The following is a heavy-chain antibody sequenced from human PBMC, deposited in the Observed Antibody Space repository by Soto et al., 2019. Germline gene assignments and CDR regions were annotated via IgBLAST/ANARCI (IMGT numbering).Heavy chain of an antibody. CDR1: GYSFSSYW. CDR2: FDPSDSYT. J-gene: IGHJ3*02. V-gene: IGHV5-10-1*01. CDR3: ARRSSGIYDDLAFEI. D-gene: IGHD1-26*01. Sequence: PGESLKISCKGSGYSFSSYWIRWVRQMPGKGLEWMGRFDPSDSYTNYSPSFQGHVTISADKSISTAYLQWSSLKASDTAMYYCARRSSGIYDDLAFEIWGQGTMVTVSS.